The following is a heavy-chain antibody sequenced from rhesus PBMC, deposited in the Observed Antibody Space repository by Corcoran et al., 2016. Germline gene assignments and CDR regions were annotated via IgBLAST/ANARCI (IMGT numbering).Heavy chain of an antibody. J-gene: IGHJ3*01. CDR3: ARDRVARGDAFDF. CDR1: DYSISSGYG. Sequence: QVQLQESGPGLVKPSETLSLTCAVSDYSISSGYGWTWIRQPPGKGLEWIGYIGGSSVRTNYNPSLKSRVTFSTDPSKNPVSLTLSSVTAADTAVYYCARDRVARGDAFDFWGQGLRVTVSS. V-gene: IGHV4-127*01. D-gene: IGHD4-29*01. CDR2: IGGSSVRT.